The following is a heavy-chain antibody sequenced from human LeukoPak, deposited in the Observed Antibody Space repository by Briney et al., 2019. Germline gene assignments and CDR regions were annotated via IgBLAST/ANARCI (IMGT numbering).Heavy chain of an antibody. V-gene: IGHV3-48*04. D-gene: IGHD3-10*02. CDR1: GFTFSSYS. CDR2: ISSSGINI. J-gene: IGHJ6*04. Sequence: GGSLRLSCAASGFTFSSYSMNWVRQAPGKGLEWISYISSSGINIYYKSSVKGRFTISRDNAKNSLYLQMNSLRAEDTAVYYCAELGITMIGGVWGKGTTVTISS. CDR3: AELGITMIGGV.